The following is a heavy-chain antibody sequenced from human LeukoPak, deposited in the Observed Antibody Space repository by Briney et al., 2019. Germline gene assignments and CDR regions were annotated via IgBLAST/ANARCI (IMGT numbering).Heavy chain of an antibody. J-gene: IGHJ5*02. Sequence: GGSLRLSCAASGFTFSSYTMDWVRQAPGKGLEWVSSISPSSTYIYYADSVKGRFTISRDNAKNSLYLQMDSLRAEDTAVYYCAGYRGYFAFDPLGQGTLVTVSS. CDR1: GFTFSSYT. V-gene: IGHV3-21*01. CDR3: AGYRGYFAFDP. D-gene: IGHD2/OR15-2a*01. CDR2: ISPSSTYI.